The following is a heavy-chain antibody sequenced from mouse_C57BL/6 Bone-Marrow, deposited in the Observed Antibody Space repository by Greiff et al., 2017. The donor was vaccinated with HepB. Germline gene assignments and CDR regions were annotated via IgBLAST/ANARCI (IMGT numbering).Heavy chain of an antibody. CDR3: ARSSKWGYYYAMDY. Sequence: QVQLQQSGAELVKPGASVKISCKASGYAFSSYWMNWVKQRPGKGLEWIGQIYPGDGDTNYNGKFKGKATLTADKSSSTAYMQLSSLTSEDSAVYFCARSSKWGYYYAMDYWGQGTSVTVSS. V-gene: IGHV1-80*01. CDR2: IYPGDGDT. CDR1: GYAFSSYW. D-gene: IGHD1-3*01. J-gene: IGHJ4*01.